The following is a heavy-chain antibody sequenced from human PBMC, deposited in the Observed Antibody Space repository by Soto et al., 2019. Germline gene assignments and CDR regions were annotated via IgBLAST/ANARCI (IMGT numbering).Heavy chain of an antibody. D-gene: IGHD1-26*01. Sequence: QVQLVQSGAEVKKPGSSVKVSCKASGGTFCSYAISWVRQAPGQGREWMGGFIPIFGTANYAQKFQGRLTITADQSTSTACMEVSRLRSEATAVYYCPRGVGSYYYYGMDVWGQGTTVTVSS. CDR3: PRGVGSYYYYGMDV. CDR2: FIPIFGTA. J-gene: IGHJ6*02. CDR1: GGTFCSYA. V-gene: IGHV1-69*12.